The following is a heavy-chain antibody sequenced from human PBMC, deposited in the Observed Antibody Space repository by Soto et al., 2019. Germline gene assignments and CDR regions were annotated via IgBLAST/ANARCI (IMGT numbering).Heavy chain of an antibody. CDR1: GFTFSNYG. D-gene: IGHD3-22*01. Sequence: EVQLLESGGGLAQPGGSLRLSCAASGFTFSNYGMTWVRQAPGKGLEWVSGISGSGTNTFYADAVKGRFAISRDNSKNTLYLQMNSLSADDTAVYYCAKVGHARTTEVVIRNFDYWGQGTLVTVSA. CDR3: AKVGHARTTEVVIRNFDY. V-gene: IGHV3-23*01. CDR2: ISGSGTNT. J-gene: IGHJ4*02.